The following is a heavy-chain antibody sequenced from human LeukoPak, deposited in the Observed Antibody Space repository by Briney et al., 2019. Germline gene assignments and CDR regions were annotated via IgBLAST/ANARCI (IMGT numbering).Heavy chain of an antibody. D-gene: IGHD1-26*01. CDR2: ITNSGNSK. Sequence: GGSLRLSCAASEFTFSSYSMNWVRQAPGKGLEWVSYITNSGNSKSYADSVKGRFTISRDNSKNTLYLQMNSLRAEDTAVYYCARGWELLYWYGMDVWGQGTTVTVSS. J-gene: IGHJ6*02. V-gene: IGHV3-48*01. CDR1: EFTFSSYS. CDR3: ARGWELLYWYGMDV.